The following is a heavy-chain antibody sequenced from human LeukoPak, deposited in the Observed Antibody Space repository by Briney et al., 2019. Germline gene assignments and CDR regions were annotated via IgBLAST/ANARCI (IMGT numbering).Heavy chain of an antibody. J-gene: IGHJ5*02. CDR3: AKDPPTKGYYYGSGSYPYP. CDR1: GFTFSSYA. V-gene: IGHV3-23*01. D-gene: IGHD3-10*01. Sequence: GGSLRLSCAASGFTFSSYAMSWVRQAPGKGLEWVSAISGSGGSTYYADSVKGRFTISRDNSKNTLYLQMNSLRAEDTAVYYCAKDPPTKGYYYGSGSYPYPWGQGTLVTVSS. CDR2: ISGSGGST.